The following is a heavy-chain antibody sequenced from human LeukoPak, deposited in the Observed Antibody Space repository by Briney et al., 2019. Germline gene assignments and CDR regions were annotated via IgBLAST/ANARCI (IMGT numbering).Heavy chain of an antibody. CDR3: AKGERITMIVVVIRLGYFDY. CDR1: GFTFSSYA. J-gene: IGHJ4*02. V-gene: IGHV3-23*01. CDR2: ISGSGGST. D-gene: IGHD3-22*01. Sequence: GGSLRLSCAASGFTFSSYAMSLVRQAPGKGLEWVSAISGSGGSTYYADSVKGRFTISRDNSKNTLYLQMNSLRAEDTAVYYCAKGERITMIVVVIRLGYFDYWGQGTLVTVSS.